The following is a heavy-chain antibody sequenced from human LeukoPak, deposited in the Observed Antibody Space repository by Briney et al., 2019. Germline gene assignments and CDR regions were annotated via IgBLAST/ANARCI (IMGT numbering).Heavy chain of an antibody. CDR1: GFTFSSYG. Sequence: GGSLRLSCAASGFTFSSYGMHWVRQAPGKGLEWVSAISGSGGSTYYADSVKGRFTISRDNSKNTLYLQMNSLRAEDTAVYYCATNHDYGDYLYFDYWGQGTLVTVSS. CDR3: ATNHDYGDYLYFDY. CDR2: ISGSGGST. V-gene: IGHV3-23*01. D-gene: IGHD4-17*01. J-gene: IGHJ4*02.